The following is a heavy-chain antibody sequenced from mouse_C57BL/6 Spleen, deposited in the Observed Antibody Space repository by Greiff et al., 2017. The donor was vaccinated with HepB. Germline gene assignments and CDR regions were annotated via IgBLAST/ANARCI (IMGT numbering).Heavy chain of an antibody. D-gene: IGHD1-1*01. CDR1: GYAFSSSW. CDR3: ARGAWTTVVAEAMDY. Sequence: QVQLQQSGPELVKPGASVKISCKASGYAFSSSWMNWVKQRPGKGLEWIGRIYPGDGDTNYNGKFKGKATLTADKSSSTAYMQLSSLTSEDSAVYFCARGAWTTVVAEAMDYWGQGTSVTVSS. CDR2: IYPGDGDT. V-gene: IGHV1-82*01. J-gene: IGHJ4*01.